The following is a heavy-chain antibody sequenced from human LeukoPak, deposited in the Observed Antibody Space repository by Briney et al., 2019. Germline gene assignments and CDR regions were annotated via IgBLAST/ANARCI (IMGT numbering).Heavy chain of an antibody. D-gene: IGHD2-21*02. CDR3: ARSYCGGDCCGLSYGMDV. J-gene: IGHJ6*02. V-gene: IGHV4-59*08. Sequence: PSETLSLTCTVSGGSISSYYWSWIRQPPGKGLEWIGYIYYSGSTNYNPSLKSRVTISVDTSKNQFSLKLSSVTAADTAVYYCARSYCGGDCCGLSYGMDVWGQGTTVTVSS. CDR1: GGSISSYY. CDR2: IYYSGST.